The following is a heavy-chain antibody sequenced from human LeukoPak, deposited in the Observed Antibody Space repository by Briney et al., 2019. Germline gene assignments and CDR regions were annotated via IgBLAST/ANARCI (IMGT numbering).Heavy chain of an antibody. J-gene: IGHJ4*02. CDR3: AKGGDYDFWSGYSYYFDY. CDR1: GYTFISYY. Sequence: ASVKVSCKASGYTFISYYMHWVRQAPGQGLKWMGIFNPSGGSTTYAQKFQGRVTMTRDTSTSTVYMELSSLRSEDTAVYYCAKGGDYDFWSGYSYYFDYWGQGTLVSVSS. V-gene: IGHV1-46*01. CDR2: FNPSGGST. D-gene: IGHD3-3*01.